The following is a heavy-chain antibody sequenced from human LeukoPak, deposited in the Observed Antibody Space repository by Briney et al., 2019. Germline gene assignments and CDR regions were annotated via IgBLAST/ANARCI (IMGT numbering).Heavy chain of an antibody. CDR2: IYPGDSDT. J-gene: IGHJ3*02. Sequence: KSGESLKISCKGSGYSFTSYWIGWVRQMPGKGLEWVGIIYPGDSDTRYSPSFQGQVTISADKSVSTAYLQWSSLKASDTAMYYCARPGNMYYYDSSGYYHDAFDIWGQGTMVTVSS. CDR1: GYSFTSYW. V-gene: IGHV5-51*01. D-gene: IGHD3-22*01. CDR3: ARPGNMYYYDSSGYYHDAFDI.